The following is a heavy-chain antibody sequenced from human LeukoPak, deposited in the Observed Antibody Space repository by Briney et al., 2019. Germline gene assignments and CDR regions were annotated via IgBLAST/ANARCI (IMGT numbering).Heavy chain of an antibody. CDR1: GFTFSSYE. Sequence: GGSLRLSCAASGFTFSSYEMNWVRQAPGKGRGWVSYISSSGSTIHYADSVKSRFTISRDNAKNSLYLQMNSLRAEDTAAYYCAGEASRAGRDNDYWGQGTMVTVSS. CDR2: ISSSGSTI. D-gene: IGHD2-15*01. J-gene: IGHJ4*02. V-gene: IGHV3-48*03. CDR3: AGEASRAGRDNDY.